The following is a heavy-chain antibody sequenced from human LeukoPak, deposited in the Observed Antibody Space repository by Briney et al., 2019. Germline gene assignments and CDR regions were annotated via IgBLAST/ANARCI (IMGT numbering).Heavy chain of an antibody. V-gene: IGHV3-7*01. CDR2: MNHEGSET. CDR3: VRGGRATFDA. CDR1: GFDFSGYW. Sequence: GGSLGLSCAVSGFDFSGYWLTWVRQPPGKGLEWVATMNHEGSETYYLHSVKGRFTISRDNAENSLYLLMNGLRPEDMALYYCVRGGRATFDAWGQGTLVTVSS. J-gene: IGHJ4*02. D-gene: IGHD5-12*01.